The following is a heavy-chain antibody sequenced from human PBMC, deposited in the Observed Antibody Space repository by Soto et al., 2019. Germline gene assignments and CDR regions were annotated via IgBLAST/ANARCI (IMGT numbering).Heavy chain of an antibody. CDR1: GFTFSSYA. V-gene: IGHV3-23*01. Sequence: GGSLRLSCAASGFTFSSYAMSWVRQAPGKGLEWVSAISGSGGSTYYADSVKGRFTISRDNSKNTLYLQMNSLRAEDTAVYYCAKYGSGIYYYYYYMDVWGKGTTVTVSS. CDR3: AKYGSGIYYYYYYMDV. CDR2: ISGSGGST. J-gene: IGHJ6*03. D-gene: IGHD3-10*01.